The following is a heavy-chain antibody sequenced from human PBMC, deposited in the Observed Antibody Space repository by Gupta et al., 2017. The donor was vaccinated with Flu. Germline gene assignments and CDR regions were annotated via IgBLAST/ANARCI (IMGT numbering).Heavy chain of an antibody. CDR1: GFTLSSSW. J-gene: IGHJ4*02. CDR3: ATSRTFDY. CDR2: INSDGNSI. V-gene: IGHV3-74*01. Sequence: EVQLVESGGGLVQPGGSLRLCCAASGFTLSSSWMHWVRQAPGKGLVWVSRINSDGNSISYADSVKGRFTISRDNAKNTVYLQMNSLRAEDTAVYYCATSRTFDYWGQGTLVTVAS.